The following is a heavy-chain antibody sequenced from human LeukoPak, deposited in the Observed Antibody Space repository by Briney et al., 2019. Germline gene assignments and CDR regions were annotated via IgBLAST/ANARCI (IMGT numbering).Heavy chain of an antibody. CDR2: IRYDGSNK. CDR3: ANGQGCSGGSCYPVWFDP. J-gene: IGHJ5*02. Sequence: GGSLRLSCAASGFTFSSYGMHWVRQAPGKGLEWVAFIRYDGSNKYYADSVKGRFTISRDNSKNTLYLQMNSLRAEDTAVYYCANGQGCSGGSCYPVWFDPWGQGTLVTVSS. D-gene: IGHD2-15*01. CDR1: GFTFSSYG. V-gene: IGHV3-30*02.